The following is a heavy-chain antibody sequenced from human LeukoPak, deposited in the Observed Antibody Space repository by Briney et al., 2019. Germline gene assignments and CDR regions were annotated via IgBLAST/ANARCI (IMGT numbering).Heavy chain of an antibody. V-gene: IGHV3-73*01. CDR1: GFTFSGSA. D-gene: IGHD3-10*01. CDR2: IRSKANSYAT. CDR3: ARDLPGARYFDY. J-gene: IGHJ4*02. Sequence: GGSLKLSCAASGFTFSGSAMHWVRQASGKGLEWVGRIRSKANSYATAYAASVKGRFTISRDDSKNTAYLQMNSLKTEDTAVYYCARDLPGARYFDYWGQGTLVTVSS.